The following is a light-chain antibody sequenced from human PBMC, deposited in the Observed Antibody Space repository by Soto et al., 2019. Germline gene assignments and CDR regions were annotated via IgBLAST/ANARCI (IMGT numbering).Light chain of an antibody. CDR1: QSVLYSSNNKNY. V-gene: IGKV4-1*01. J-gene: IGKJ2*01. CDR3: QQYYTTPSYT. CDR2: LAS. Sequence: DIVMTQSPDSLAVSLGERATINCKSSQSVLYSSNNKNYLAWYQQKPGQPPKLLIYLASTRESGVPDRFSGSGSGTDFTHTNSSLHAEDVAVYYCQQYYTTPSYTFGQGTKLEIK.